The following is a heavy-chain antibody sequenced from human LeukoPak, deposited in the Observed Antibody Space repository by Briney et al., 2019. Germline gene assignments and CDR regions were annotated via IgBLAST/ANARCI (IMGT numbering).Heavy chain of an antibody. J-gene: IGHJ4*02. CDR2: IYYSGST. D-gene: IGHD3-16*02. Sequence: SETLSLTCTVSGGSISSSSYYWGWIRQPPGKGLEWIGSIYYSGSTYYNPSLKSRVTISVDTSKNQFSLKLSSVTAADTAVYYCARHQYYDYVWGSYRRLYYLDYWGQGTLVTVSS. V-gene: IGHV4-39*01. CDR1: GGSISSSSYY. CDR3: ARHQYYDYVWGSYRRLYYLDY.